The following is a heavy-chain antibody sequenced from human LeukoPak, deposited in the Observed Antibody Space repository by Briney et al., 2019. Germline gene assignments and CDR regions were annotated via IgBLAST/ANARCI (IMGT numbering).Heavy chain of an antibody. CDR3: ASLYCSGGSCYSPPLYYGMDV. Sequence: SETLSLTCTVSGGSISSSSYYWGWIRQPPGKGLEWIGSIYYSGSTYYNPSLKSRVTISVDTSKNQFSLKLSSVTAADTAAYYCASLYCSGGSCYSPPLYYGMDVWGQGTTVTVSS. J-gene: IGHJ6*02. D-gene: IGHD2-15*01. CDR1: GGSISSSSYY. CDR2: IYYSGST. V-gene: IGHV4-39*01.